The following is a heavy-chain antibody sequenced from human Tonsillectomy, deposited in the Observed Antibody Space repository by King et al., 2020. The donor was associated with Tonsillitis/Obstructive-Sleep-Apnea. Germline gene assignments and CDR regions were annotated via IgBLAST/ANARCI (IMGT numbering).Heavy chain of an antibody. Sequence: VQLVESGGGVVQPGRSLRLSCAASGFSFSTYGMHWVRQAPGKGLEWVAVIWYDGSNKYYADSVKGRFTISRDNSKNTLYLQMNSLRAEDTAVYYCARSSKLVRVVDATTIDYWGQGTLVTVAS. D-gene: IGHD2-15*01. CDR1: GFSFSTYG. V-gene: IGHV3-33*01. CDR3: ARSSKLVRVVDATTIDY. J-gene: IGHJ4*02. CDR2: IWYDGSNK.